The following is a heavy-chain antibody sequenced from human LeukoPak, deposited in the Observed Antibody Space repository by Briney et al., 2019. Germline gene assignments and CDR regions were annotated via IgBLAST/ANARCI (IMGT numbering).Heavy chain of an antibody. CDR3: ASTTRRGYRYGSLDY. Sequence: PSETLSLTCSVSGGSISSYYWSWIRQPAGKGLEWIGRIYTSGSTNYNPSPKSRVTMSVDTSKNQFSLKLSSVPAPDTAVHYCASTTRRGYRYGSLDYWGQGTLVTVSS. D-gene: IGHD5-18*01. J-gene: IGHJ4*02. CDR2: IYTSGST. CDR1: GGSISSYY. V-gene: IGHV4-4*07.